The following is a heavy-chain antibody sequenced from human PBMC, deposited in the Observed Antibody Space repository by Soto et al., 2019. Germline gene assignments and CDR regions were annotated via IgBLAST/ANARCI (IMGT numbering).Heavy chain of an antibody. CDR3: ARAYTWGVAVAGT. D-gene: IGHD6-19*01. CDR1: GYTFTSFD. Sequence: ASVKVSCKASGYTFTSFDINWVRQATGQGLEWMGWMNPNSGNTGYAQKYQGRVTMTRNTSISTAYIEMSSLRSEDTAVYYCARAYTWGVAVAGTWGQGTLVTVSS. CDR2: MNPNSGNT. V-gene: IGHV1-8*01. J-gene: IGHJ4*02.